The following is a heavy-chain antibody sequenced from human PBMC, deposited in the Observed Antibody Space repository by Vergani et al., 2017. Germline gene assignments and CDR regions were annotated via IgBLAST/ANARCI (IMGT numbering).Heavy chain of an antibody. CDR3: AREHSYGYLDY. CDR1: GFTVSSNY. D-gene: IGHD5-18*01. V-gene: IGHV3-66*01. CDR2: IYSGGST. Sequence: EVQLVESGGGLVKPGGSLRLSCAASGFTVSSNYMSWVRQAPGKGLEWVSVIYSGGSTYYADSVKGRFTISRDNSKNTLYLQMNSLRAEDTAVYYCAREHSYGYLDYWGQGTLVTVSS. J-gene: IGHJ4*02.